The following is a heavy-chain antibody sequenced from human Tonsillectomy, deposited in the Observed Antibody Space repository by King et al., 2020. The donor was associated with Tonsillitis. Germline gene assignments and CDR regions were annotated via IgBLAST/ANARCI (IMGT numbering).Heavy chain of an antibody. CDR3: TRTKNGWELDY. J-gene: IGHJ4*02. D-gene: IGHD6-19*01. CDR2: IRSKANSYAK. Sequence: VQLVESGGGLVQPGGSLKLSCAASGFTFSGSAMHWVRQASGKGLEWVGRIRSKANSYAKAYAASGKGRFTLSRDDSKNTAYLQMNSLKTEDTAVYYCTRTKNGWELDYWGQGTLVTVSS. V-gene: IGHV3-73*01. CDR1: GFTFSGSA.